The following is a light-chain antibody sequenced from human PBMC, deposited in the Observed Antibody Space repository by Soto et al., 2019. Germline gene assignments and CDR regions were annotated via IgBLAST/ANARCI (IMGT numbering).Light chain of an antibody. Sequence: QSVLTQPASVSGSPGQSITISCTGTSSVVGGYNYVSCYQQHPGKAPKLMIYDVSNRPSGVSNRFSGSKSGNTASLTISGLQAEDEADYYCSSYTSSSTRVFGTGTKVTVL. CDR2: DVS. CDR1: SSVVGGYNY. CDR3: SSYTSSSTRV. V-gene: IGLV2-14*01. J-gene: IGLJ1*01.